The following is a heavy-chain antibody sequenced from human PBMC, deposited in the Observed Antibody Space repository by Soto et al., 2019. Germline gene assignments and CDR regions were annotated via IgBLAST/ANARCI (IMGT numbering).Heavy chain of an antibody. CDR1: GITFSSHA. J-gene: IGHJ5*02. CDR3: AKRGFTSGWYAES. CDR2: ISGSGDYT. Sequence: EVQLLESGGVLVQPGGSLRLSCVASGITFSSHAMSWVRQAPGKGLDWVSSISGSGDYTYYAESVKGRLTISRGNSKNTLFLQMNSLRAEDTAVYYCAKRGFTSGWYAESWGQGTPVTVSS. V-gene: IGHV3-23*01. D-gene: IGHD6-19*01.